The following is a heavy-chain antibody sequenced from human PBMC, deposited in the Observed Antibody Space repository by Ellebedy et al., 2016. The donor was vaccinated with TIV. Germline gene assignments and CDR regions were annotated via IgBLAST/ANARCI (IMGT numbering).Heavy chain of an antibody. V-gene: IGHV3-66*01. CDR1: GLTVSSTY. D-gene: IGHD1-1*01. J-gene: IGHJ3*02. CDR3: AGEPFNDVDLIIWGVLDT. CDR2: IHTGGDT. Sequence: GESLKISCAASGLTVSSTYMSWVRQAPGTGLEWISVIHTGGDTNYADSVKGRFTMSRDTSKNTVHLQINSVRVEDTAVYYCAGEPFNDVDLIIWGVLDTWGQGTMVTVSS.